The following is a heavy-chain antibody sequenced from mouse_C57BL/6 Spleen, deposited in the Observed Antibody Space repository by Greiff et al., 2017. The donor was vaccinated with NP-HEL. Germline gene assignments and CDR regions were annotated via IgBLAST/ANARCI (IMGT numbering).Heavy chain of an antibody. CDR2: IRLKSDNYAT. Sequence: EVQRVESGGGLVQPGGSMKLSCVASGFTFSNYWMNWVRQSPEKGLEWVAQIRLKSDNYATHYAESVKGRFTISRDDSKSSVYLQMNNLRAEDTGIYYCTSYYYGSSYYFDYWGQGTTLTVSS. D-gene: IGHD1-1*01. CDR1: GFTFSNYW. V-gene: IGHV6-3*01. J-gene: IGHJ2*01. CDR3: TSYYYGSSYYFDY.